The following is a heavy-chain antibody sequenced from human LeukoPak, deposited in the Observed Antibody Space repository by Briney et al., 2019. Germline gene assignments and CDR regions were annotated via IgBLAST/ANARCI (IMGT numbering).Heavy chain of an antibody. CDR2: MKGDGSEQ. V-gene: IGHV3-7*01. Sequence: PGGSLRLSCATSGFTFSNYWMTWVRQARGRGLEWVANMKGDGSEQFYADSVKGRFTISRDNAKNSLYLQMNSLRVEDTAVYYCARDGASFDYWGQGTLVTVSS. J-gene: IGHJ4*02. CDR1: GFTFSNYW. CDR3: ARDGASFDY.